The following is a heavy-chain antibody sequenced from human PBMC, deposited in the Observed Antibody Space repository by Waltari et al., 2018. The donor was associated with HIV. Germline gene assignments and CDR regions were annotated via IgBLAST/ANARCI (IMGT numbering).Heavy chain of an antibody. CDR3: AKDWGEGYKKDS. CDR2: ISSSGDKT. CDR1: GLPFTVYA. J-gene: IGHJ4*02. D-gene: IGHD3-10*01. Sequence: EVQLLESGGGLGQPGGSLRLSCAASGLPFTVYAMTWVRQAPGKGLEWVSTISSSGDKTYYADSVKGRFTISRDNSKKTVYLQMNSLRAEDTAVYYCAKDWGEGYKKDSWGQGTQVTVSS. V-gene: IGHV3-23*01.